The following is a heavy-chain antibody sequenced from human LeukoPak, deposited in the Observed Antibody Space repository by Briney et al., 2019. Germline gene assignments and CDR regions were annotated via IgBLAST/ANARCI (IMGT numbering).Heavy chain of an antibody. J-gene: IGHJ4*02. D-gene: IGHD1-26*01. CDR2: IGGSGDTT. V-gene: IGHV3-23*01. CDR1: VFIFNLYG. CDR3: SKGAPVGGTRHFDY. Sequence: GVPQTLSCGASVFIFNLYGVSCLREAREEGLEGVGIIGGSGDTTIYGGSVKGRLTISRDNSKNTVYLQMNSLRVEDTAVYYCSKGAPVGGTRHFDYWGQGTLVTVSS.